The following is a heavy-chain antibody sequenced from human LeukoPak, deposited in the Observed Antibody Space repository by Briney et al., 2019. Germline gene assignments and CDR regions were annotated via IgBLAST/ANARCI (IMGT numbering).Heavy chain of an antibody. CDR3: ASATNWETA. J-gene: IGHJ5*02. Sequence: PSETLSLTCAVYGGSFSGYYWSWIRQPPGKGLEWIGEINHSGSTNYNPSLRSRVTISVDTSKNQFSLKLSTVTAADTAVYYCASATNWETAWGQGTLVTVSS. D-gene: IGHD7-27*01. V-gene: IGHV4-34*01. CDR2: INHSGST. CDR1: GGSFSGYY.